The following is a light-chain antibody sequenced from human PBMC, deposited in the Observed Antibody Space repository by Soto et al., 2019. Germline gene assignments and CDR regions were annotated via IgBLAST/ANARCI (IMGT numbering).Light chain of an antibody. J-gene: IGLJ2*01. CDR2: DVS. CDR3: QSYDSSLSNYAV. Sequence: QSALTQPASVSGSPGQSITISCTGTSSNVGGYHYVSWYQQHPGKAPKLMIYDVSNRPSGVSNRFSGAKSGTSASLAITGLQAEDEADYYCQSYDSSLSNYAVFGGGTKLTVL. V-gene: IGLV2-14*03. CDR1: SSNVGGYHY.